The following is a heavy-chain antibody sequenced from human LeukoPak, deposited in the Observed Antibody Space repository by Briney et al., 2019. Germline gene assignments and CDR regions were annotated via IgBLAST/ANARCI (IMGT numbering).Heavy chain of an antibody. V-gene: IGHV1-46*01. CDR1: GYTFTSYY. Sequence: ASVKVSCKASGYTFTSYYMHWVRQAPGQGLEWMGIINPSGGSTSYAQKFQGRVTMTRDTSISTAYMELSRLRSDDTAVYYCARAKVDIVATGKNWYFDLWGRGTLVTVSS. CDR2: INPSGGST. D-gene: IGHD5-12*01. CDR3: ARAKVDIVATGKNWYFDL. J-gene: IGHJ2*01.